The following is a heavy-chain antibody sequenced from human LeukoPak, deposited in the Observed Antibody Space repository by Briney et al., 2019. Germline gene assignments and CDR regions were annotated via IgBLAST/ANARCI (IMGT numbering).Heavy chain of an antibody. Sequence: ASETLSLTCTVSGGSISSSYYWGWIRQPPGKGLEWIGSIYYSGSTYYNPSLKSRVTISVDTSKNQFSLKLSSVTAADTAVYYCASTASDCSSTSCYWGRYYYYGMDVWGQGTTVTVSS. D-gene: IGHD2-2*01. J-gene: IGHJ6*02. CDR3: ASTASDCSSTSCYWGRYYYYGMDV. CDR1: GGSISSSYY. CDR2: IYYSGST. V-gene: IGHV4-39*01.